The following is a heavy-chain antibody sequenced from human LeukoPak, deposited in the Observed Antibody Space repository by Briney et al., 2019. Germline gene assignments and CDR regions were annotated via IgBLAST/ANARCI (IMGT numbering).Heavy chain of an antibody. CDR3: TSDRCIGVRPLFGY. D-gene: IGHD6-6*01. Sequence: GGSLRLSCAVSGLTINNACMSWVRQAPGKGLEWVGHIKSKADGGTTHYAAPGKGRFTLSRNDSKNTLYLQMNSLKTEDTAMYYCTSDRCIGVRPLFGYWGQGTLVTVSS. CDR2: IKSKADGGTT. CDR1: GLTINNAC. J-gene: IGHJ4*02. V-gene: IGHV3-15*01.